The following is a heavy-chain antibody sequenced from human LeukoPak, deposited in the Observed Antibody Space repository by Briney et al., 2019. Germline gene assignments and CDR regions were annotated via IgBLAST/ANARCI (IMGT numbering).Heavy chain of an antibody. CDR2: ISGSGDST. Sequence: GGSLRLSCAASGFTFSSYAMSWVRQAPGEGLEWVSAISGSGDSTYYGDSVKGRFTISRDNSKNTLYLQMNSLRAEDTAVYYCAKLAGYCSSTSCYADYYYYGMDVWGQGTTVTVSS. CDR1: GFTFSSYA. CDR3: AKLAGYCSSTSCYADYYYYGMDV. J-gene: IGHJ6*02. V-gene: IGHV3-23*01. D-gene: IGHD2-2*01.